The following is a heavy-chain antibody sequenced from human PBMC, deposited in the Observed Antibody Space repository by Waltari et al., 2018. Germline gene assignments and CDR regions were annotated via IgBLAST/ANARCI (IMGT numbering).Heavy chain of an antibody. V-gene: IGHV3-23*01. CDR3: VPHSGSYYDYFDY. D-gene: IGHD1-26*01. CDR1: GFTFSSYA. CDR2: ISGSGGST. J-gene: IGHJ4*02. Sequence: EVQLLESGGGLVQPGGSLRLSCAASGFTFSSYAMSWARQAPGKGLEWVSAISGSGGSTYYADSVKGRFTISRDNSKNTLYLQMNSLRAEDTAVYYCVPHSGSYYDYFDYWGQGTLVTVSS.